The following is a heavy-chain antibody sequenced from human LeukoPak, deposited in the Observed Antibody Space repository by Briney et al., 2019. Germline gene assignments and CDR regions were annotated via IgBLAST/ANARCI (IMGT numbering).Heavy chain of an antibody. J-gene: IGHJ4*02. Sequence: PGGSLRLSCAASGFTFSSYGMHWVRQAPGKGLEWVAFIRYDGSNKYYADSVKGRFTISRDNSKNTLYLQMNSLRAEDTAVYYCAKFEWELLEFDYWGQGTLVTASS. D-gene: IGHD1-26*01. CDR1: GFTFSSYG. V-gene: IGHV3-30*02. CDR3: AKFEWELLEFDY. CDR2: IRYDGSNK.